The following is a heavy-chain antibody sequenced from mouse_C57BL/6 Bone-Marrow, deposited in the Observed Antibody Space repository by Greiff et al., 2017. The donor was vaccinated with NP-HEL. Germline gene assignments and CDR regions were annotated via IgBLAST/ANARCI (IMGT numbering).Heavy chain of an antibody. J-gene: IGHJ2*01. CDR3: EVLLRYLYFDY. V-gene: IGHV1-81*01. Sequence: VQLQESGAELARPGASVKLSCKASGYTFTSYGISWVKQRTGQGLEWIGEIYPRSGNTYYNEKFKGKATLTADKSSSTAYMELRSLTSEDSAVYFWEVLLRYLYFDYWGQGTTLTVSS. CDR2: IYPRSGNT. CDR1: GYTFTSYG. D-gene: IGHD1-1*01.